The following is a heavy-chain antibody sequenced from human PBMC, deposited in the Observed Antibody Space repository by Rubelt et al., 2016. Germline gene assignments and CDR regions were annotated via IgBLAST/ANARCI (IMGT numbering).Heavy chain of an antibody. CDR2: IYSGGYT. J-gene: IGHJ4*02. CDR3: AKDSTFDY. Sequence: EVQLLESGGGLVQPGGSLRLSCAASGFTVSSNYMSWVRQAPGKGLEWVSVIYSGGYTYYADSVKGRFTISRDNSKNTLYLQMNSLRAEDTAVYYCAKDSTFDYWGQGTLVTVSS. D-gene: IGHD2/OR15-2a*01. V-gene: IGHV3-66*02. CDR1: GFTVSSNY.